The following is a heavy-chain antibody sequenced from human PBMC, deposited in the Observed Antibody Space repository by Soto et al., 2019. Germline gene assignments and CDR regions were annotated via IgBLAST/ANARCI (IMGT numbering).Heavy chain of an antibody. D-gene: IGHD6-19*01. Sequence: QVQLVQSGAEVKKPGASVKVSCKASGYTFTSYAMHWVRQAPGQRLEWMGWINAGNGNTKYSQKFQGRVTITRDTSASTAYMELSSLRSEDTAVYYCAGDRIAVAGLNYYYYGMDVWGQGTTVTVSS. J-gene: IGHJ6*02. CDR1: GYTFTSYA. CDR2: INAGNGNT. CDR3: AGDRIAVAGLNYYYYGMDV. V-gene: IGHV1-3*01.